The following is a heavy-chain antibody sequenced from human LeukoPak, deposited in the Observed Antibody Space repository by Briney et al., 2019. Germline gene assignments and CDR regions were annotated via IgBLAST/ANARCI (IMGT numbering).Heavy chain of an antibody. CDR3: ARHATLGMVVTDS. CDR1: GGSISGYY. D-gene: IGHD3-22*01. Sequence: SEALSLTCTVSGGSISGYYWSWIRQPPGKGLEYIGYIHYSESTTYNPSLESRLTISVDTSKNQFSLKMNSVTAADTAVYYCARHATLGMVVTDSWGQGTLVTVSS. J-gene: IGHJ4*02. V-gene: IGHV4-59*08. CDR2: IHYSEST.